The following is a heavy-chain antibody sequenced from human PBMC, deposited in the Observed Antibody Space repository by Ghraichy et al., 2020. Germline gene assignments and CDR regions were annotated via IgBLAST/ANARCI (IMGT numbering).Heavy chain of an antibody. Sequence: GESLNITCAASGFTFSSSAMSWVRQAPGKGLEWVSGISGSGDSTFYADSVKGRFTISRDNSRNTLYLQTNSLRVEDTAVYYCAKDPYPYYDSSGYLDYSYFAMDVWGQGTTVTVSS. CDR1: GFTFSSSA. D-gene: IGHD3-22*01. V-gene: IGHV3-23*01. CDR2: ISGSGDST. CDR3: AKDPYPYYDSSGYLDYSYFAMDV. J-gene: IGHJ6*02.